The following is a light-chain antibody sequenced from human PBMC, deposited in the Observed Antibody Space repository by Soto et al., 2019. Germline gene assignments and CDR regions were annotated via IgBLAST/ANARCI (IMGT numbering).Light chain of an antibody. V-gene: IGKV3-20*01. CDR2: DAS. CDR3: QQYQNLWT. J-gene: IGKJ1*01. CDR1: QSLVNTY. Sequence: EVVLTQSPGSLSLSPGDRATLSCRASQSLVNTYVAWYQQKAGQAPRLLIYDASTRATSIPDRFSGSGSGTDFTLSISRLEPEDFAVYYCQQYQNLWTFGQGTEVEI.